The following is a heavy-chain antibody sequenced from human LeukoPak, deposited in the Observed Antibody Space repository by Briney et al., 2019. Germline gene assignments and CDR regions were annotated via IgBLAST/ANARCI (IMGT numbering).Heavy chain of an antibody. CDR1: GFTFSSYW. CDR2: IKQDGSEK. CDR3: ARVFSVAGTLLDY. V-gene: IGHV3-7*01. J-gene: IGHJ4*02. D-gene: IGHD6-19*01. Sequence: GGSLRLSCAASGFTFSSYWMSWVRQAPGKGLEWVANIKQDGSEKYYVDSVKGRFTISRDNAKNSLYLQMNSLRAEDTAVYYCARVFSVAGTLLDYWGQGTLVTVSS.